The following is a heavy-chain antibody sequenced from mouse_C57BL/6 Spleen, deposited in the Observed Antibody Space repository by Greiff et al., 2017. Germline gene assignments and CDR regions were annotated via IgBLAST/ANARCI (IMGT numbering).Heavy chain of an antibody. CDR3: AATVVAPFAY. CDR2: IDPSDSYT. Sequence: QVQLQQPGAELVMPGASVKLSCKASGYTFTSYWMHWVKQRPGQGLEWIGEIDPSDSYTNYNQKFKGKSTLTVDKSSSTAYMQLSGLTSEDSAVYYCAATVVAPFAYWGQGTLVTVSA. CDR1: GYTFTSYW. V-gene: IGHV1-69*01. D-gene: IGHD1-1*01. J-gene: IGHJ3*01.